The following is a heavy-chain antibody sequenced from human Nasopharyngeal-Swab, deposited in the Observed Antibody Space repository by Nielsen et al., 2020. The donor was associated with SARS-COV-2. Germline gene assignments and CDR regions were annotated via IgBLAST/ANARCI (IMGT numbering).Heavy chain of an antibody. J-gene: IGHJ5*02. CDR1: GYTFTDYY. CDR2: IDPNTGGT. D-gene: IGHD4-17*01. CDR3: ARALSARTTFNCLGP. Sequence: ASVKVSCKASGYTFTDYYIHWVRQAPGQGLEWMGRIDPNTGGTSSAQIFQGRVTMTRDTSISTVYIEVTSLTSDDTAVYYCARALSARTTFNCLGPWGQGTLVTVSS. V-gene: IGHV1-2*06.